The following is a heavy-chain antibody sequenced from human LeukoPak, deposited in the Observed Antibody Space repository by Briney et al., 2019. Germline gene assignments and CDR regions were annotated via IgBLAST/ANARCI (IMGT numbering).Heavy chain of an antibody. CDR2: INPSGGST. CDR1: GYTFTSYY. Sequence: GASVTVSCKASGYTFTSYYMHWVRQAPGQGLEWMGIINPSGGSTSYAQKFQGRVTMTRDMSTSTVYMELSSLRSEDTAVYYCARKGKSGSYYNSFDYWGQGTLVTVSS. CDR3: ARKGKSGSYYNSFDY. D-gene: IGHD1-26*01. V-gene: IGHV1-46*01. J-gene: IGHJ4*02.